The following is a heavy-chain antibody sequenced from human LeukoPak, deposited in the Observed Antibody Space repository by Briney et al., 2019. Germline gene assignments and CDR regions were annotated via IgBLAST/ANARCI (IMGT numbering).Heavy chain of an antibody. CDR1: GGSISSGSYY. V-gene: IGHV4-61*02. J-gene: IGHJ2*01. CDR3: AREPQLTYYDFWSGSHWYFDL. D-gene: IGHD3-3*01. Sequence: PSETLSLTCTVSGGSISSGSYYWSWIRQPAGKGLEWIGRIYTSGSTNYNPSLKSRVTISVDTSKNQFSLKLSSVTAADTAVYYCAREPQLTYYDFWSGSHWYFDLWGRGTLVTVSS. CDR2: IYTSGST.